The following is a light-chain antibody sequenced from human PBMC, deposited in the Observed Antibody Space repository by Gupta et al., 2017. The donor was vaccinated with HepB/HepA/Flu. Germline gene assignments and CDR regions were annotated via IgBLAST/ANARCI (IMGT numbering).Light chain of an antibody. CDR3: QQYYSYPRT. CDR1: QGISSY. Sequence: AIRMTQSPSSFSASTGDRVTITCRASQGISSYLAWYQQKPGKAPELLIYGASTLQTGVPSRFSGSGSGTDFTLTISSLQSEDFATYYCQQYYSYPRTFGQGTKVEIK. V-gene: IGKV1-8*01. J-gene: IGKJ1*01. CDR2: GAS.